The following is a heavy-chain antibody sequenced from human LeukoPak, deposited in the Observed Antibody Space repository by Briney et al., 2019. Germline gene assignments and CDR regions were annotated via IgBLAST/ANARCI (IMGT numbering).Heavy chain of an antibody. V-gene: IGHV4-30-4*07. Sequence: SQTLSLTCAVSGGSISSGDSSWSWIRQPPGTGLEWIGYIYYSGSTYYNPSLKSRVTISVDTSKNQFSLKLSSVTAADTAVYYCARVVVVAATETYNWFDPWGQGTLVTVSS. D-gene: IGHD2-15*01. J-gene: IGHJ5*02. CDR3: ARVVVVAATETYNWFDP. CDR2: IYYSGST. CDR1: GGSISSGDSS.